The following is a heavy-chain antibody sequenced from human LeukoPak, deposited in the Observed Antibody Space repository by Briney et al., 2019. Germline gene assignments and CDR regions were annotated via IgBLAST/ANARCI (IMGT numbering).Heavy chain of an antibody. CDR3: ARFYYYYYGMDV. CDR1: GGSISSYY. V-gene: IGHV4-59*01. J-gene: IGHJ6*02. CDR2: IYYSGST. Sequence: XETLSLTCTVSGGSISSYYWSWIRQPPGKGLEWIGYIYYSGSTNYNPSLKSRVTISVDTSKNQFSLKLSSVTAADTAVYYCARFYYYYYGMDVWGQGTTVTVSS.